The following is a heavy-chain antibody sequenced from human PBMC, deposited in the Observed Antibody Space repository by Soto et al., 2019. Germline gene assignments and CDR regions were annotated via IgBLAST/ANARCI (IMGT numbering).Heavy chain of an antibody. V-gene: IGHV4-34*01. CDR2: INHSGST. CDR1: GGSFSGYY. CDR3: ARGPFYGSGSYLFSWFDP. J-gene: IGHJ5*02. D-gene: IGHD3-10*01. Sequence: SETLSLTCAVYGGSFSGYYWSWIRQPPGKGLEWIGEINHSGSTNYNPSLKSRVTISVDTSKNQFSLKLSSVTAADTAVYYCARGPFYGSGSYLFSWFDPWGQGTLVTVSS.